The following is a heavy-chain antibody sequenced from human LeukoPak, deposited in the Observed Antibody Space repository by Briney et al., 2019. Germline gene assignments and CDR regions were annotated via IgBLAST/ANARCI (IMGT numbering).Heavy chain of an antibody. J-gene: IGHJ4*02. V-gene: IGHV4-59*01. CDR2: IYYSGNT. Sequence: SETLSLTCTVSGGSISSYYWSWLRQPPGKGLEWIAYIYYSGNTNYNPSLKSRVTISVDTSKNQFSLKLSSVTAADTAVYYCARDRSGGWDSWGQGTLVTVSS. CDR3: ARDRSGGWDS. D-gene: IGHD6-19*01. CDR1: GGSISSYY.